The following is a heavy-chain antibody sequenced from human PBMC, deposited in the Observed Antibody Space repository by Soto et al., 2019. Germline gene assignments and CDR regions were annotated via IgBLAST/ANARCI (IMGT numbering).Heavy chain of an antibody. J-gene: IGHJ6*02. V-gene: IGHV3-30*18. CDR2: ISHDGSDK. CDR1: GFTFRTYG. CDR3: AKALGVAAAGTDYGMDV. Sequence: QVQLEESGGGVVQPGRSLRLSCAASGFTFRTYGTHWVRQAPGKGLEWVAVISHDGSDKYYADSVKGRFTISRDNSKNTLYLQMNSLRADDTAVYYCAKALGVAAAGTDYGMDVWGQGTTVTVSS. D-gene: IGHD6-13*01.